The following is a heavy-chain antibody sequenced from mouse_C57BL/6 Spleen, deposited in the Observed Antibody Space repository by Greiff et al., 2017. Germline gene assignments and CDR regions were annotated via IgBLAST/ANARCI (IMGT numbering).Heavy chain of an antibody. CDR1: GFTFSSYA. D-gene: IGHD1-1*01. Sequence: DVHLVESGGGLVKPGGSLKLSCAASGFTFSSYAMSWVRQTPEKRLEWVATISDGGSYTYYPDNVKGQFTISRDNAKNNLYLQMSHLKSEDTAMYYCARDYYGSDVYYAMDYWGQGTSVTVSS. J-gene: IGHJ4*01. CDR3: ARDYYGSDVYYAMDY. V-gene: IGHV5-4*01. CDR2: ISDGGSYT.